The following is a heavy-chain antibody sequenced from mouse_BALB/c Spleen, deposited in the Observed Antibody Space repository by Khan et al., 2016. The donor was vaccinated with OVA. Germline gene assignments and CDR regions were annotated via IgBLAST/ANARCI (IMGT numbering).Heavy chain of an antibody. J-gene: IGHJ2*01. CDR2: ISYSGVT. D-gene: IGHD1-1*01. CDR1: GYSITSGYA. Sequence: EVQLQESGPGLVKPSQSLSLTCTVTGYSITSGYAWNWIRQFPGNKLEWMGYISYSGVTSYTPSLKSRISITRDTSTNQSFLQLNSVTTEDTVTYYCARGNYYGYYFDYWGQGTTLTVSS. CDR3: ARGNYYGYYFDY. V-gene: IGHV3-2*02.